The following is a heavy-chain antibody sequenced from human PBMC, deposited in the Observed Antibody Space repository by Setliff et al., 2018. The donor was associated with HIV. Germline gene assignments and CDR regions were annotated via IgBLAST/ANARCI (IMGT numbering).Heavy chain of an antibody. CDR3: ARVKPHLRRSGSYWIVDY. D-gene: IGHD1-26*01. CDR1: GFTFNNYR. CDR2: ITISSSYI. Sequence: GSLRLSCVASGFTFNNYRMNWVRQAPGKGLGWVSSITISSSYIYYADSVKGRFTISRDNAKSSLYLQMNSLRAEDTAVYYCARVKPHLRRSGSYWIVDYWGQGTLVTVSS. V-gene: IGHV3-21*01. J-gene: IGHJ4*02.